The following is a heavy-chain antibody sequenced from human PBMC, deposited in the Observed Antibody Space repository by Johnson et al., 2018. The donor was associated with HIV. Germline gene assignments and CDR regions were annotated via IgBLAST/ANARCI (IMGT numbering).Heavy chain of an antibody. CDR1: GFTFSNYA. V-gene: IGHV3-30*02. CDR3: AKTLGYDSSDYHDGFYI. CDR2: IRFDGSIE. Sequence: QMQLVESGGGVVQPGGSLRLSCEASGFTFSNYAMNWVRQAPGKGLEWVAFIRFDGSIEHQRDSVKGRFSISRDNSKNTMYLQMNSLRPEDTAVYYCAKTLGYDSSDYHDGFYIWGHGTMVTVSS. D-gene: IGHD3-22*01. J-gene: IGHJ3*02.